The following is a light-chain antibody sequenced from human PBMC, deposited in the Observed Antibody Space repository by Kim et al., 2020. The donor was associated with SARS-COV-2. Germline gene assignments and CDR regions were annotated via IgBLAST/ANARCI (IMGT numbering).Light chain of an antibody. J-gene: IGLJ2*01. CDR3: ATWDDSLNGVV. CDR2: SNN. V-gene: IGLV1-44*01. CDR1: SSNIGSNT. Sequence: ELTQPPSASGTPGQRVTISCSGSSSNIGSNTVNWYQQLPGTAPKVLIYSNNQRPSGVRDRFSGSKSGTSASLAISGLQSEDEADYYCATWDDSLNGVVFGGGTKLTVL.